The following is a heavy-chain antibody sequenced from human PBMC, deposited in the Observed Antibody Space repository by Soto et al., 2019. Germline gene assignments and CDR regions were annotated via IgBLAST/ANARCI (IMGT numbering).Heavy chain of an antibody. J-gene: IGHJ3*02. CDR3: ARRHGDHSTFAFDI. V-gene: IGHV4-59*01. CDR1: GGGITSYY. Sequence: QVQLHESGPGLVKPSETLSLTCAVSGGGITSYYWNWIRQSPGKGLAWIGYIYFTGTTKYNPSLTSRVSISIDTSTRRFSLNLTSVTAADAAVYYCARRHGDHSTFAFDIWSQGTLVTVSS. CDR2: IYFTGTT. D-gene: IGHD4-17*01.